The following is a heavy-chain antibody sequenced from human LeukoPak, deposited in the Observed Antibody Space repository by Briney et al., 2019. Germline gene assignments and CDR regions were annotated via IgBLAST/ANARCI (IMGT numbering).Heavy chain of an antibody. CDR3: ASSHYGDKSLDY. D-gene: IGHD4-17*01. CDR2: INHSGGT. J-gene: IGHJ4*02. CDR1: GGSFSGYY. Sequence: SETLSLTCAVYGGSFSGYYWSWIRQPPGKGLEWIGEINHSGGTKYNPSLKSRVTISVDTSKNQFSLKLSSVTAADTAVYYCASSHYGDKSLDYWGQGTLVTVSS. V-gene: IGHV4-34*01.